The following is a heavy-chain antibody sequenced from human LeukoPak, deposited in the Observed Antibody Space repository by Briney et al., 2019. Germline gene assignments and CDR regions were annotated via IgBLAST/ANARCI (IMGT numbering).Heavy chain of an antibody. CDR2: IKHDGSEK. Sequence: GGSLRLSCAASGSTFSGYWMSWVRQAPGKGLEWVANIKHDGSEKYYVDSVKGRFTISRDNAKNSLYLQMNSLRAEDTAVYYCARVRTRSNWFDPWGQGTLVTVSS. D-gene: IGHD2-2*01. CDR3: ARVRTRSNWFDP. J-gene: IGHJ5*02. V-gene: IGHV3-7*01. CDR1: GSTFSGYW.